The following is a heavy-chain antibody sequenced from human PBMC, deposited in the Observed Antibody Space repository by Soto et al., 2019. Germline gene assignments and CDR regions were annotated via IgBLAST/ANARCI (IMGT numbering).Heavy chain of an antibody. CDR1: VGTFSRYA. Sequence: SVKVSCKASVGTFSRYAISWVRQAPGQGLEWMGGIIPIFGTANYAQKFQGRVTITADESTSTAYMELSSLRSEDTAVYYGARSGGWEHDAFDIWGQGTMVTVSS. CDR2: IIPIFGTA. D-gene: IGHD1-26*01. J-gene: IGHJ3*02. V-gene: IGHV1-69*13. CDR3: ARSGGWEHDAFDI.